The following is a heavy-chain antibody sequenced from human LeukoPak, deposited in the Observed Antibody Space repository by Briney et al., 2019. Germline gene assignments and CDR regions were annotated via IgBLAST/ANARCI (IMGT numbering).Heavy chain of an antibody. D-gene: IGHD3-9*01. CDR2: IYYSGST. CDR3: ARSGYFDWLLFDY. J-gene: IGHJ4*02. CDR1: GGSISSSSYY. Sequence: PSETLSLTCTVSGGSISSSSYYWGWIRQPPGKGLEWIGSIYYSGSTYYNPSLKSRVTISVDTSKNQFSLKLSSVTAADTAVYYCARSGYFDWLLFDYWGQGTLVTVSS. V-gene: IGHV4-39*01.